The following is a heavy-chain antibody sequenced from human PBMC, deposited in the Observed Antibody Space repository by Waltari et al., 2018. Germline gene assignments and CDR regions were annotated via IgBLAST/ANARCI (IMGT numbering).Heavy chain of an antibody. J-gene: IGHJ3*01. CDR3: AAALGGGISASRPFHF. D-gene: IGHD3-10*01. Sequence: EVQLLQSGAEVKKPGTPAEISCKVSGDTFTDNSIHWIQQAPGKGLQWMGLLDPEYGQAVNAEKFQGRVTMTADTSIHTAYMELTSLTSEDTAFYDCAAALGGGISASRPFHFWGQGTMITVSS. CDR1: GDTFTDNS. CDR2: LDPEYGQA. V-gene: IGHV1-69-2*01.